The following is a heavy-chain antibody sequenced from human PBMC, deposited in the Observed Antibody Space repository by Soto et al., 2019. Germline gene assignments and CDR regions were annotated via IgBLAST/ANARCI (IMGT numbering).Heavy chain of an antibody. CDR2: ISYDGSNK. D-gene: IGHD4-17*01. J-gene: IGHJ4*02. Sequence: GGSLRLSCAASGFTFSSYAMHWVRQAPGKGLEWVAVISYDGSNKYYADSVNGRFTISRDNAKNTLYLQMNSLRAEDTAVYYCARKGVYGAYDYWGQGTLVTVSS. CDR1: GFTFSSYA. V-gene: IGHV3-30*04. CDR3: ARKGVYGAYDY.